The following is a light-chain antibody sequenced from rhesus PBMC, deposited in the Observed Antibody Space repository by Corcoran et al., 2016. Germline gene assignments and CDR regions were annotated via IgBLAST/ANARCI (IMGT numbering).Light chain of an antibody. CDR2: GAS. CDR1: QSVSSK. Sequence: EIVMTQSPATLSLSPGETATISCRTSQSVSSKLAWYQQKPGQAPRLLIYGASSRATGIPARFSGSGSGTDIPLTISSLEPEDFAVYYGQETSNLWTFGQGTKVEIK. V-gene: IGKV3-31*02. CDR3: QETSNLWT. J-gene: IGKJ1*01.